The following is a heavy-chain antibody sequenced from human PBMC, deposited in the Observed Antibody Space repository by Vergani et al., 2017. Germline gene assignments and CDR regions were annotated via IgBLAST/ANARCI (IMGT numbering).Heavy chain of an antibody. CDR2: IWYDGSKE. Sequence: QVQLEESGGGVVQPGRSLRLSCAGSGFTLSSHAMHWVRQAPGKGLEWVAFIWYDGSKEYYADSVKGRFTISRDNSKNTLYLQINNLRAADTAVYYCANGGGSWRSSTTWSWGQGTLVIVSS. D-gene: IGHD2-2*01. CDR1: GFTLSSHA. J-gene: IGHJ4*02. CDR3: ANGGGSWRSSTTWS. V-gene: IGHV3-33*06.